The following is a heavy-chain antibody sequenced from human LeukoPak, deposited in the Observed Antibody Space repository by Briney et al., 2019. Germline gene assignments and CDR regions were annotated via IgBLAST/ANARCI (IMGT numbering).Heavy chain of an antibody. Sequence: NASETLSLTCTVSGASIRGYYWSWIRQPPGKGLEWIGYIHYTGTTDYIPSLTSRVTMSVDTSKNQFSLLLTSVTAADTAVYYCARGYGSGSYNNFNQWGQGLLVAVSS. D-gene: IGHD3-10*01. CDR1: GASIRGYY. V-gene: IGHV4-59*01. CDR3: ARGYGSGSYNNFNQ. CDR2: IHYTGTT. J-gene: IGHJ4*02.